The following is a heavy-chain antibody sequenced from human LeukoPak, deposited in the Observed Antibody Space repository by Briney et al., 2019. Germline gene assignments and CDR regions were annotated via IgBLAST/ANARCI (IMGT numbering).Heavy chain of an antibody. CDR1: GFTFSSYS. J-gene: IGHJ4*02. CDR2: ISSSSSYI. Sequence: GVSLRLSCAASGFTFSSYSMNWVRQAPGKGLEWVSSISSSSSYIYYADSVKGRFTISRDNAKNSLYLQMNSLRAEDTAVYYCARAQYYDILTGYSAADYWGQGTLVTVSS. V-gene: IGHV3-21*01. D-gene: IGHD3-9*01. CDR3: ARAQYYDILTGYSAADY.